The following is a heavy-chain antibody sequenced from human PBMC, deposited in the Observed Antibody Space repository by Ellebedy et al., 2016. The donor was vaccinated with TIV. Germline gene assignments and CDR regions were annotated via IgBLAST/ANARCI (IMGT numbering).Heavy chain of an antibody. Sequence: GESLKISCAASGFIFTNYGMHWVRQAPGKGLEWVAVIWYDGKNRYYVDSVKGRFTISRDNSNNTLYLQMNSLRAEDTAVYYCGRDISGYYLDYWGQGTLVTVAP. CDR2: IWYDGKNR. CDR3: GRDISGYYLDY. D-gene: IGHD3-3*01. V-gene: IGHV3-33*01. J-gene: IGHJ4*02. CDR1: GFIFTNYG.